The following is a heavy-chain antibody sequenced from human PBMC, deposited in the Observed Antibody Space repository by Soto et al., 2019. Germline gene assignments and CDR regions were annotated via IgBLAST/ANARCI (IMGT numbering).Heavy chain of an antibody. J-gene: IGHJ4*02. V-gene: IGHV3-33*06. CDR1: GGSFSGYY. Sequence: LSLTCAVYGGSFSGYYWSWIRQPPGKGLEWVAVIWYDGSNKYYADSVKGRFTISRDNSKNMLFLQMNSLRAEDTAVYYCAKDRHPDGIWTFDHWGQGTPVTVSS. CDR2: IWYDGSNK. D-gene: IGHD3-9*01. CDR3: AKDRHPDGIWTFDH.